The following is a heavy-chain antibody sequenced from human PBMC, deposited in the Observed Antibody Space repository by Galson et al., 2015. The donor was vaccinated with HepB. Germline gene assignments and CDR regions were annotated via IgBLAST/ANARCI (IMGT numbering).Heavy chain of an antibody. D-gene: IGHD2-2*01. J-gene: IGHJ3*02. CDR2: ISAYNGNT. Sequence: SVKVSCKASGYTFTSYGISWVRQAPGQGLEWMGWISAYNGNTNYAQKLQGRVTMTTDTSTSTAYMELRSLRSDDTAVYYCARDCSSTSCYLRDAPFDIWGQGTMVTVSS. CDR1: GYTFTSYG. CDR3: ARDCSSTSCYLRDAPFDI. V-gene: IGHV1-18*01.